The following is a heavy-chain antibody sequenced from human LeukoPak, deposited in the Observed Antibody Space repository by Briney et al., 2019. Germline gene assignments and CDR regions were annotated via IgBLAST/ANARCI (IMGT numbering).Heavy chain of an antibody. D-gene: IGHD3/OR15-3a*01. J-gene: IGHJ4*02. Sequence: SETLSLTCTVSGVSISSSNSYWGCIRQPPGKGLEWIGSIYYSGNTYYNASLKSQVSISIATSKNQFSLRLTSVTAADTAVYYCARQTGSGLFILPGGQGTLVTVSS. V-gene: IGHV4-39*01. CDR2: IYYSGNT. CDR3: ARQTGSGLFILP. CDR1: GVSISSSNSY.